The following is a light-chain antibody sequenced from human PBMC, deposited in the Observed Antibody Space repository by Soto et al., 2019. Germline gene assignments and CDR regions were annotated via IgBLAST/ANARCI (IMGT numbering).Light chain of an antibody. J-gene: IGLJ1*01. Sequence: QSALTQPASVSGSPGQSITISCTGTSSDVGSHNLVSWYQHHPGKVPKVIIYEGSERPSGVSSRFSGFKYGNTASLTISGLQAEDEADYYCCSYAGRSTYVFGTGTKLTVL. V-gene: IGLV2-23*01. CDR2: EGS. CDR1: SSDVGSHNL. CDR3: CSYAGRSTYV.